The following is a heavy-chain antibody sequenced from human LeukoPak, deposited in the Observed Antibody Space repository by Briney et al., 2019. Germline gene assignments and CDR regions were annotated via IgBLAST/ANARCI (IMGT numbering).Heavy chain of an antibody. CDR3: ARHRYYDILTDYLHDAFDI. Sequence: GESLKISCKGSGYSFTTYWIVWVRQMPGKGLEWMGIIYPGGSDTRYSPSFQGQVTISADKSISTAYLQWSSLKASDTAMYYCARHRYYDILTDYLHDAFDIWGQGTMVTVSS. CDR2: IYPGGSDT. CDR1: GYSFTTYW. D-gene: IGHD3-9*01. J-gene: IGHJ3*02. V-gene: IGHV5-51*01.